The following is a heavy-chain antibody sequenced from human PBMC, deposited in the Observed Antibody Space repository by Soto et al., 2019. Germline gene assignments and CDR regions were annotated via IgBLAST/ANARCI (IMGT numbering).Heavy chain of an antibody. Sequence: ASVKVSGKASGYTFTSYGISWVRQAPGQGLEWMGWISAYNGNTNYAQKLQGRVTMTTDTSTSTAYMELRSLRSDDTAVYYCARVDTIFGVVINWGQGTLVTVSS. CDR3: ARVDTIFGVVIN. CDR1: GYTFTSYG. J-gene: IGHJ4*02. CDR2: ISAYNGNT. D-gene: IGHD3-3*01. V-gene: IGHV1-18*01.